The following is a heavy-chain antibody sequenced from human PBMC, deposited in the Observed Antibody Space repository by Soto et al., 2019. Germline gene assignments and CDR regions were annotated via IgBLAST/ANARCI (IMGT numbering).Heavy chain of an antibody. CDR2: IIPIFGTA. CDR3: ARDALPWLVPLHEYYFDY. V-gene: IGHV1-69*13. CDR1: GYTLSSNY. J-gene: IGHJ4*02. D-gene: IGHD6-19*01. Sequence: SVKVSCKASGYTLSSNYLHWVRQAPGQGLEWMGGIIPIFGTANYAQKFQGRVTITADESTSTAYMELSSLRSEDTAVYYCARDALPWLVPLHEYYFDYWGQGTLVTVSS.